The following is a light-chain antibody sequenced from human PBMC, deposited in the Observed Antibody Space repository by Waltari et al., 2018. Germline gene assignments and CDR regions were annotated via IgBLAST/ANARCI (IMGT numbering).Light chain of an antibody. CDR2: CAS. CDR1: QSVSRT. V-gene: IGKV3-20*01. CDR3: QQYVRLPAT. Sequence: EIVLTQSPGTLSLSPGERATLYCRASQSVSRTLAWYQQKPGQAPKHLIYCASIRATGSPDRFTGSGSATDFSLTISSLQPEDFAISFCQQYVRLPATFGQGTKVEIK. J-gene: IGKJ1*01.